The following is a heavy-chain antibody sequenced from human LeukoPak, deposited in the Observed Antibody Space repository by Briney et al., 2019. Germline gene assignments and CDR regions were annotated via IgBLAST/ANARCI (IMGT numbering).Heavy chain of an antibody. CDR3: ARPRNRYNWNPQGFDY. D-gene: IGHD1-20*01. CDR1: GGSISSGGYY. V-gene: IGHV4-31*03. CDR2: IYYSGST. Sequence: SQTLSLTCTVSGGSISSGGYYWSWIRQHPGKGLEWIGYIYYSGSTYYNPSLKSRVTISVDTSKNQFSLKLSSVTAADTAVYYCARPRNRYNWNPQGFDYWGQGTLVTVSS. J-gene: IGHJ4*02.